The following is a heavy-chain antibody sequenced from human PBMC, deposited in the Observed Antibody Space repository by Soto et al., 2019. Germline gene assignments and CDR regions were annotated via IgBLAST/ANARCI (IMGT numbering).Heavy chain of an antibody. CDR3: ARLSLLTMIVVGERNALHNYGMDV. Sequence: GESLKISCKGSGYSFTSYWIGWVRQMPGKGLEWMGIIYPGDSDTRYSPSFQGQVTISADKSISTAYLQWSSLKASDTAMYYCARLSLLTMIVVGERNALHNYGMDVWGQGTTVTVSS. V-gene: IGHV5-51*01. CDR2: IYPGDSDT. D-gene: IGHD3-22*01. J-gene: IGHJ6*02. CDR1: GYSFTSYW.